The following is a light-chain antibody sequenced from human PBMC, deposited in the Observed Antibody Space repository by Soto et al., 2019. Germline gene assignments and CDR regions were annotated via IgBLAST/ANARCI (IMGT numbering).Light chain of an antibody. CDR3: HQRSNWPT. CDR2: DAS. V-gene: IGKV3-11*01. CDR1: QRVRSY. Sequence: EIVLTQSPDTLSWSPGERATLSCRASQRVRSYLAWYQQKPGQAPRLLIYDASNRATGIPARFSGSGSGTDFTLTISCLEPEDFAVYYCHQRSNWPTFGQGTRLEIK. J-gene: IGKJ5*01.